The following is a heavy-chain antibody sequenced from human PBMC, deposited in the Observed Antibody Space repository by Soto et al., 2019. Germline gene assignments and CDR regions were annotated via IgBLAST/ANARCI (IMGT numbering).Heavy chain of an antibody. CDR1: GYTFTSYY. D-gene: IGHD2-2*01. Sequence: GASVKVSCKASGYTFTSYYMHWVRQAPGQGLEWMGIINPSGGSTSYAQKFQGRVTLTRDTSTSTVYMELSSLRSEDTAGYYCASQRGGYCSSTSCYNMGPYYYGMDVWGQGTTVTVSS. J-gene: IGHJ6*02. V-gene: IGHV1-46*01. CDR3: ASQRGGYCSSTSCYNMGPYYYGMDV. CDR2: INPSGGST.